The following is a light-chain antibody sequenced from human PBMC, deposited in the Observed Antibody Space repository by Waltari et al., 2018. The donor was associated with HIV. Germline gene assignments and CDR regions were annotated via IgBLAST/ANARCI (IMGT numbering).Light chain of an antibody. CDR2: EVN. CDR1: RTDVGNYNY. J-gene: IGLJ3*02. CDR3: SSYSGINDVGV. Sequence: QSALTQPPSASGSPGQSVTISCSGTRTDVGNYNYVSWYQQHPGKAPKLILYEVNKRPSGVPDRFSGSKSGNTASLTVSGLQADDEGHYYCSSYSGINDVGVFGGGTKLTVL. V-gene: IGLV2-8*01.